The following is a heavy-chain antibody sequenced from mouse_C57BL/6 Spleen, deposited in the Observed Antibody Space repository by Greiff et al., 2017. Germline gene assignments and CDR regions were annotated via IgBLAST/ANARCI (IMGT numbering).Heavy chain of an antibody. D-gene: IGHD1-1*01. CDR1: GYTFTSYW. V-gene: IGHV1-69*01. J-gene: IGHJ1*03. CDR2: IDPSDSYT. Sequence: QVQLQQPGAELVMPGASVKLSCKASGYTFTSYWMHWVKQRPGQGLEWIGEIDPSDSYTNYNQKFKGKSTLTVDKSSSTAYMQLSSLTSEDSAVSFYERGGYGCSYDDWGKGTTVTVSS. CDR3: ERGGYGCSYDD.